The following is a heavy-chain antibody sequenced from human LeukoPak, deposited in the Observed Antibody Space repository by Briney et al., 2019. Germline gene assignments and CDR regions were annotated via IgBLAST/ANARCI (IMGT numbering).Heavy chain of an antibody. CDR1: GFTFSSYS. CDR2: ISRNSSYI. J-gene: IGHJ4*02. V-gene: IGHV3-21*01. Sequence: GGSLRLSCAAPGFTFSSYSMDWGRQSPGKGLEWVSSISRNSSYIYYADTVKGRFTISRDTAKYSMYLQMNSLRAVDTAVYYCARDRSGTATDYWGQGTLVTVSS. CDR3: ARDRSGTATDY.